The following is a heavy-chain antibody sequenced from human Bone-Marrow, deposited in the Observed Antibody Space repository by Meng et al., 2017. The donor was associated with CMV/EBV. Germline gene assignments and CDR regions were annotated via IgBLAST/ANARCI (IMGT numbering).Heavy chain of an antibody. J-gene: IGHJ4*02. CDR2: IIPIFGTA. V-gene: IGHV1-69*12. CDR3: ASGGYSYGYRDY. D-gene: IGHD5-18*01. CDR1: GGTFSSYA. Sequence: QVQLGQSGAEVKKTGSSVKVSCKASGGTFSSYAISWVRQAPGQGLEWMGGIIPIFGTANYAQKFQGRATITADESTSTAYMELSSLRSEDTAVYYCASGGYSYGYRDYWGQGTLVTVSS.